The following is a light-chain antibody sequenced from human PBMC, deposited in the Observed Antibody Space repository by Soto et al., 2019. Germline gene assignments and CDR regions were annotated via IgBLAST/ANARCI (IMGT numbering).Light chain of an antibody. Sequence: EIVMTQFPATLSVSPGERATLSCGASQSVRRYLAWYQQRPGQAPRLLIHGASTRATGIPARSSGSGSGTEFTLTISSLQSEDFAVYYCQQYDNWPQTFGQGTKV. CDR3: QQYDNWPQT. J-gene: IGKJ1*01. CDR2: GAS. CDR1: QSVRRY. V-gene: IGKV3-15*01.